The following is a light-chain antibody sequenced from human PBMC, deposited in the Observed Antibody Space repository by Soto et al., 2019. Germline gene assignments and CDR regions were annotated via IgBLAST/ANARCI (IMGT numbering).Light chain of an antibody. CDR1: SSDVGSYNL. J-gene: IGLJ1*01. V-gene: IGLV2-23*01. CDR3: CSYAGSSTFYV. CDR2: EGS. Sequence: QSALTQPASVSGSPGQSITISCTGTSSDVGSYNLVSWYQQHPGKAPKLMIYEGSKRPSGVSNRFSGSKSGNKASLTISGLQAEDEADYYCCSYAGSSTFYVFGTGTKLNVL.